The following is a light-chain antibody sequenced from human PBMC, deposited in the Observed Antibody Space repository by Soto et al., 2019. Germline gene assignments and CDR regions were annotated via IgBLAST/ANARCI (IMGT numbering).Light chain of an antibody. V-gene: IGKV1-5*03. J-gene: IGKJ2*01. CDR1: QSISSW. Sequence: DIQMTQSPSTLSASVGDRVTITCRASQSISSWLAWYQQKPGKAPKLLIYRASGLGSGVPSRFSGSGSGTEFTLTISRLQPDDFATYYCQQYDSSVYTFGQGTKLEIK. CDR2: RAS. CDR3: QQYDSSVYT.